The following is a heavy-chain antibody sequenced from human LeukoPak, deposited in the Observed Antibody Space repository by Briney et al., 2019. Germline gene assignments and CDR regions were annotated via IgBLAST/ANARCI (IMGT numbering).Heavy chain of an antibody. CDR3: ARDPTSSWETAFDI. CDR1: GFTFNTYT. D-gene: IGHD1-26*01. V-gene: IGHV3-21*01. Sequence: PGGSLRLSCAASGFTFNTYTMNWVRQVPGKGLEWVSSISSGTSYIYYADSVKGRFTISRDNAKSSLYLQMNSLRAEDTAVYYCARDPTSSWETAFDIWGQGTMVTVSS. J-gene: IGHJ3*02. CDR2: ISSGTSYI.